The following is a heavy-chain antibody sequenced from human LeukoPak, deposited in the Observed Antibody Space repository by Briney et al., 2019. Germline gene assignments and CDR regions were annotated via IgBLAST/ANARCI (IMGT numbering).Heavy chain of an antibody. CDR3: TRDRGTYNWLDP. Sequence: GGSLRLSCAASGXTLSDSAIHWVRQASGKGLEWVGLIDRPAKSYATAYGASVGGRFTISRDDSKNTAYLQMDSLKTEDTALYYCTRDRGTYNWLDPWGQGTLVTVSS. CDR2: IDRPAKSYAT. V-gene: IGHV3-73*01. J-gene: IGHJ5*02. CDR1: GXTLSDSA.